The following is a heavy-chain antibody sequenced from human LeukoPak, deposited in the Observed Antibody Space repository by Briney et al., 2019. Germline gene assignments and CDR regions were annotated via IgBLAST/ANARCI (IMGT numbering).Heavy chain of an antibody. D-gene: IGHD6-19*01. Sequence: ASVNVSCKASGYTFTSYYMHWVRQAPGQGLEWMGIINPSGGSTSYAQKFQGRLTMTRDTSTSTVYMELSSLRSEDTAVYHCARSGPAVAGKGLGHWGQGTLVTVSS. J-gene: IGHJ4*02. CDR1: GYTFTSYY. CDR3: ARSGPAVAGKGLGH. V-gene: IGHV1-46*01. CDR2: INPSGGST.